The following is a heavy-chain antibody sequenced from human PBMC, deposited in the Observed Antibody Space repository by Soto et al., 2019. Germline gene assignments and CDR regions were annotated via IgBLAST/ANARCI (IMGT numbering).Heavy chain of an antibody. Sequence: SETLSLTCAVSGGSFSSSNWWNWVRQPPGKGLEWIGEIYHSGSTNYNPSLKSRVTMSADKSKNQFSLRLSSVTAADTAVYYCARAGDFYYGMDVWGQGTTVTVSS. V-gene: IGHV4-4*02. J-gene: IGHJ6*02. CDR3: ARAGDFYYGMDV. CDR1: GGSFSSSNW. CDR2: IYHSGST. D-gene: IGHD3-10*01.